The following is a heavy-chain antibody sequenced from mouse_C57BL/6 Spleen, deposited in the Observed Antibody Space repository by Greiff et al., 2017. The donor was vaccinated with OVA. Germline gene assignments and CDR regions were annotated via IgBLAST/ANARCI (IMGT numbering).Heavy chain of an antibody. D-gene: IGHD4-1*01. CDR2: IWRGGST. V-gene: IGHV2-5*01. CDR1: GFSLTSYG. Sequence: VQGVESGPGLVQPSQSLSITCTVSGFSLTSYGVHWVRQSPGKGLEWLGVIWRGGSTDYNAAFMSRLSITKDNSKSQVFFKMNSLQADDTAIYYCAKNWEDYYAMDYWGQGTSVTVSS. J-gene: IGHJ4*01. CDR3: AKNWEDYYAMDY.